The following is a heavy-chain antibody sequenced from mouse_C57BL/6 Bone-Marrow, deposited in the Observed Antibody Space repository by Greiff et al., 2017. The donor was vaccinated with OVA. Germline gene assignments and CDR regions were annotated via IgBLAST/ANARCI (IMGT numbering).Heavy chain of an antibody. CDR2: ISYSGST. V-gene: IGHV3-8*01. CDR1: GYSITSDY. Sequence: EVQLQESGPGLAKPSQTLSLTCSVTGYSITSDYWNWIRKFPGTKLEYMGYISYSGSTYYNPSLKSRISITRDASKNQYYLQLNSVTTEDTSTYYCARYLTTVVAGDYFDYWGQGTTLTVSS. CDR3: ARYLTTVVAGDYFDY. D-gene: IGHD1-1*01. J-gene: IGHJ2*01.